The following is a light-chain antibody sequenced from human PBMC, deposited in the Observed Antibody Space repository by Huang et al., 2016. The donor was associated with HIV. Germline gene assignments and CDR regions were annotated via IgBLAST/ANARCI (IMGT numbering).Light chain of an antibody. CDR2: AAS. CDR1: QGISGW. V-gene: IGKV1-12*01. Sequence: DIQMTQSPSSVSASIGDRVTITCRASQGISGWLAWYQQRPGRPPKLRIYAASSLHTDVPLRFSGSGSGTHFTLTISSLQPEDFASYYCQQTHSFPLTFGGGTKVEIK. J-gene: IGKJ4*01. CDR3: QQTHSFPLT.